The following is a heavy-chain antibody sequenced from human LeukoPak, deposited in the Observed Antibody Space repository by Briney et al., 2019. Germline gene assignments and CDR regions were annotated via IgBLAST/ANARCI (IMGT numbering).Heavy chain of an antibody. V-gene: IGHV3-23*01. CDR3: TKRVKYGGTWDHFAD. D-gene: IGHD1-26*01. CDR2: VNADGGNT. CDR1: GFTFDNYR. J-gene: IGHJ4*02. Sequence: GGPLRLSCAASGFTFDNYRMSWVRQAPGKGLEWVSTVNADGGNTYYADSVKGRFTISRDNSKSTLILQMNSLRVEDTALYYCTKRVKYGGTWDHFADWGQGTLVTVSS.